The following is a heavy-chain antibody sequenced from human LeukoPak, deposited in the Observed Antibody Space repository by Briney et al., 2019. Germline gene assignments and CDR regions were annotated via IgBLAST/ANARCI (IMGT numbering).Heavy chain of an antibody. CDR3: ARDRDLLEFDP. V-gene: IGHV3-23*01. CDR1: GFTFSSYA. J-gene: IGHJ5*02. CDR2: ISGSGGST. Sequence: GGSLRLSCAASGFTFSSYAMSWVRQAPGKGLEWVSAISGSGGSTYYADSVKGRFTISRDNSKNSLYLQMNSLRAEDTAVYYCARDRDLLEFDPWGQGTLVTVSS. D-gene: IGHD5-24*01.